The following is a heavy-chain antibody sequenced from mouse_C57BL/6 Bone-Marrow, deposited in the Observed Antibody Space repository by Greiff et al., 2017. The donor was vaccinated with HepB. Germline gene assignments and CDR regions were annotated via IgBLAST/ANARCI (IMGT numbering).Heavy chain of an antibody. CDR2: ISGGGGNT. V-gene: IGHV5-9*01. J-gene: IGHJ1*03. Sequence: EVMLVESGGGLVKPGGSLKLSCAASGFTFSSYTMSWVRQTPEKRLEWVATISGGGGNTYYPDSVKGRFTISRDNAKNTLYLQMSSLRSEDTALYYCASKFITTVVYWYFDVWGTGTTVTVSS. D-gene: IGHD1-1*01. CDR1: GFTFSSYT. CDR3: ASKFITTVVYWYFDV.